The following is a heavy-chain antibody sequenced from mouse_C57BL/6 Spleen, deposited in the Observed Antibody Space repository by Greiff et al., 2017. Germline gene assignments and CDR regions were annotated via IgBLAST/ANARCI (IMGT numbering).Heavy chain of an antibody. Sequence: QVQLQQSGAELVRPGASVKLSCKASGYTFTDYYINWVKQRPGQGLEWIARIYPGSGNTYYNEKFKGKATLTAEKSSSTAYMQLSSLTSEDSAVYFCAREPYSNYVGYYFDYWGQGTTLTVSS. D-gene: IGHD2-5*01. CDR1: GYTFTDYY. CDR2: IYPGSGNT. CDR3: AREPYSNYVGYYFDY. V-gene: IGHV1-76*01. J-gene: IGHJ2*01.